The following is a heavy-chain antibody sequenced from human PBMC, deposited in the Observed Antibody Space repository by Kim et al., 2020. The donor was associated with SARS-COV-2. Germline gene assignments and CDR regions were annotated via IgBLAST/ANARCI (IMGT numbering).Heavy chain of an antibody. Sequence: GGSLRLSCAASGFTVSSNYMSWVRQAPGKGLEWVSVIYSGGSTYYADSVKGRFTISRDNSKNTLYLQMNSLRAEDTAVYYCARGGKRYSYGYSLSYYFDYWGQGTLVTVSS. J-gene: IGHJ4*02. D-gene: IGHD5-18*01. V-gene: IGHV3-53*01. CDR2: IYSGGST. CDR3: ARGGKRYSYGYSLSYYFDY. CDR1: GFTVSSNY.